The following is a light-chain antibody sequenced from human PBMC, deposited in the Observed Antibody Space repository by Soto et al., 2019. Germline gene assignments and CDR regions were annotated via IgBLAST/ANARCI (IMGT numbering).Light chain of an antibody. CDR3: PSYDSRSVV. Sequence: QAVVTQPPSVSGAPGQRVTISCTGSSSNIGAGYDVHWYQQLPGTAPKLLLYGNSNRPSGLPDRFSGSKSGTSASLAITGLQAEDEADYYCPSYDSRSVVFGGGTKLTVL. V-gene: IGLV1-40*01. CDR1: SSNIGAGYD. J-gene: IGLJ2*01. CDR2: GNS.